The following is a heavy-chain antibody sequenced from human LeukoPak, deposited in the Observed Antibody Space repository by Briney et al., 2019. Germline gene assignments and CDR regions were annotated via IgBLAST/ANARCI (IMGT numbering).Heavy chain of an antibody. CDR1: GGSISSGGYS. V-gene: IGHV4-30-2*03. CDR3: ARPTHDYLTGPYYFDY. CDR2: IYYSGST. Sequence: SQTLSLTCAVSGGSISSGGYSWRWIRQPPGKGLEWIGYIYYSGSTYYNPSLKSRVTISVDTSKNQFSLKLSSVTAADTAVYYCARPTHDYLTGPYYFDYWGQGTLVTVSS. D-gene: IGHD1-20*01. J-gene: IGHJ4*02.